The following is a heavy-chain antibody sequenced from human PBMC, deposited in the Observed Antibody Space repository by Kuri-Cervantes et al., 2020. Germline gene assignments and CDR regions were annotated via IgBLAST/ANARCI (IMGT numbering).Heavy chain of an antibody. CDR3: ARDTRGNYYYGMDV. J-gene: IGHJ6*02. V-gene: IGHV3-21*04. CDR1: GFTFSSYS. Sequence: GGSLRLSCAASGFTFSSYSMNWVRQAPGKGLEWVSSISGTSGYIYYADSVKGRFTISRDNSKNTLYLQMNSLRAEDTAVYYCARDTRGNYYYGMDVWGQGTTVTVSS. CDR2: ISGTSGYI.